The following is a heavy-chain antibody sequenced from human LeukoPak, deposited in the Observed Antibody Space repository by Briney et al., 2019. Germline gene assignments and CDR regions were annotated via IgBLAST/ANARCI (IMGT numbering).Heavy chain of an antibody. CDR1: GYTFTGYY. CDR3: ARELDYYDADGDYYYYYMDV. V-gene: IGHV1-2*02. J-gene: IGHJ6*03. Sequence: GASVTVSCKASGYTFTGYYMHWVRQAPGQGLEWMGWINPNSGGTNYAQKFQGRVTMTRDTSISTAYMELSRLRSDDTAVYYCARELDYYDADGDYYYYYMDVWGKGTTVTVSS. D-gene: IGHD3-22*01. CDR2: INPNSGGT.